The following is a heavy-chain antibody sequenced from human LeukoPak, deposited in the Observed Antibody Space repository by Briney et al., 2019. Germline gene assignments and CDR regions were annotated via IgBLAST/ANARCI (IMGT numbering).Heavy chain of an antibody. V-gene: IGHV3-11*01. CDR3: ARVYSSGWYPNY. CDR2: ISSSGSTI. D-gene: IGHD6-19*01. J-gene: IGHJ4*02. CDR1: GLTFSDYY. Sequence: GGSLRLSCAASGLTFSDYYMSWIRQAPGKGLEWVSYISSSGSTIYYADSVKGRFTISRDNAKNSLYLQMNSLRAEDTAVYYCARVYSSGWYPNYWGQGTLVTVSS.